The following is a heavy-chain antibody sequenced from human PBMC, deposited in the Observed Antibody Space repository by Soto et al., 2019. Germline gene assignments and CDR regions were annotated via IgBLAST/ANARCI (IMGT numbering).Heavy chain of an antibody. D-gene: IGHD3-3*01. CDR3: ARDSSTIVGVVIIRGGTIDP. J-gene: IGHJ5*02. Sequence: QVQLVQSGAEVKKPGASVKVSCKASGYTFTSYGISWVRQAPGQGLEWMGWISAYNGNTNYAQKLQGRVTMTTYTSTSTAYMELRSLRSDDTAVYYCARDSSTIVGVVIIRGGTIDPWGQGTLVTVSS. CDR2: ISAYNGNT. V-gene: IGHV1-18*04. CDR1: GYTFTSYG.